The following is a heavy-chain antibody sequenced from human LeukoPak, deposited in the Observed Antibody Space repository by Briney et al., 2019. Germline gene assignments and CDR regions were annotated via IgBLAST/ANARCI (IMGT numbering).Heavy chain of an antibody. J-gene: IGHJ4*02. CDR2: IRYDGSNK. Sequence: GGSLRLSCAASGFTFSSYGMHWVRQAPGKGLEWVAFIRYDGSNKYYADSVKGRFTISRDNSKNTLYLQMNSLRAEDTAVYYCAKVKDGSGSWSELDYWGQGALVTVSS. V-gene: IGHV3-30*02. CDR1: GFTFSSYG. CDR3: AKVKDGSGSWSELDY. D-gene: IGHD6-13*01.